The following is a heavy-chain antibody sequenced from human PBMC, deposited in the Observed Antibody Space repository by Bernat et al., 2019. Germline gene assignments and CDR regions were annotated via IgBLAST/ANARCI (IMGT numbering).Heavy chain of an antibody. CDR1: GFTFSSHD. V-gene: IGHV3-13*01. CDR2: IGTSGVT. CDR3: ARGRIPSCSSVTGQKGNWFDP. D-gene: IGHD6-19*01. J-gene: IGHJ5*02. Sequence: EVQLVESGGGLVQPGGSLRLSCAVAGFTFSSHDMHWVRQPTGKGLEWVSAIGTSGVTYYSDSVKGRFTISRENAKNTLYLQMNSLRAGDTAVYYCARGRIPSCSSVTGQKGNWFDPWGQGTLVTVSS.